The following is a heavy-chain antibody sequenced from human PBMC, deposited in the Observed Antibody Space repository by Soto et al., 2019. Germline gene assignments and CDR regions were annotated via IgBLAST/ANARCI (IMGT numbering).Heavy chain of an antibody. CDR2: ISGSGGST. Sequence: GGSLRLSCAASGFTFSSYAMSWVRQAPGKGLEWVSAISGSGGSTYYADSVRGRFTLTRDNSKNTLYLQMNNLRGEDTAVYYCARDGGSGTAVAGIQYSGMDVWGQGTTVTVSS. J-gene: IGHJ6*02. CDR3: ARDGGSGTAVAGIQYSGMDV. CDR1: GFTFSSYA. V-gene: IGHV3-23*01. D-gene: IGHD6-19*01.